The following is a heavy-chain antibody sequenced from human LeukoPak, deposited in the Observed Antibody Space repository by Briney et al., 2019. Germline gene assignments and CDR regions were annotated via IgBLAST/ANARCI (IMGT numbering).Heavy chain of an antibody. J-gene: IGHJ4*02. CDR3: ARDRAWNYFDY. CDR2: ISSSSSYI. D-gene: IGHD3-3*01. V-gene: IGHV3-21*01. Sequence: GGSLRLSCAASGFTFSSYSMNWVRQAPGKGLEWVSSISSSSSYIYYADSVKGRFTISRDNAKNSLYLQMNSLRAEDTAVYYCARDRAWNYFDYWGQGTLVTVSS. CDR1: GFTFSSYS.